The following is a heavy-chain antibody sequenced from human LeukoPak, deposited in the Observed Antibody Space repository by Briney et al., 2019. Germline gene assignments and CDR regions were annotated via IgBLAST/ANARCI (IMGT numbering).Heavy chain of an antibody. V-gene: IGHV4-4*09. Sequence: SETLSLTCTVSGGSISSYYWSWIRQPPGKGLEWIGYIYTSGSTNYNPSLKSRVTISVDTSKNQFSLKLSSVTAADTVVYYCARLLNYYYYYYMDVWGKGTTVTVSS. CDR2: IYTSGST. CDR3: ARLLNYYYYYYMDV. J-gene: IGHJ6*03. CDR1: GGSISSYY.